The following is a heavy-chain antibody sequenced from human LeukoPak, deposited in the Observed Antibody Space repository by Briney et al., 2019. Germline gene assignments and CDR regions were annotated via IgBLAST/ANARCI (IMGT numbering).Heavy chain of an antibody. CDR1: GGSITSYY. D-gene: IGHD4-17*01. CDR2: IYITGST. Sequence: SETLSLTCTVSGGSITSYYWSWIRQSAGKGLEWIGRIYITGSTTYNPSLKSRVTMSLDTSKDQFSLKLSSVSAADTAVYYCARLAVNTLGYYYMDVWGKGTTVTVSS. CDR3: ARLAVNTLGYYYMDV. V-gene: IGHV4-4*07. J-gene: IGHJ6*03.